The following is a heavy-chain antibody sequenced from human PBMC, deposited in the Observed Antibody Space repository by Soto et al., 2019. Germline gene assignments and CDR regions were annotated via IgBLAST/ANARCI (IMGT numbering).Heavy chain of an antibody. Sequence: QVQLQQWGAGLLKPSETLSLTCAVYGGSFSGYYWSWIRQPPGKGLEWIGEINHSGSTNYNPSLKSRVTISVDTSKNQFSLKLSSVTAADTAVYYCAGGRSLRIVPTTGGVWFDPWGQGTLVTVSS. D-gene: IGHD2-2*01. CDR2: INHSGST. CDR1: GGSFSGYY. V-gene: IGHV4-34*01. J-gene: IGHJ5*02. CDR3: AGGRSLRIVPTTGGVWFDP.